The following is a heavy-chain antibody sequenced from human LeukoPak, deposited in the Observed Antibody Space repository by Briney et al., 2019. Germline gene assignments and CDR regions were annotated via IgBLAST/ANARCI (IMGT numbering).Heavy chain of an antibody. Sequence: SETLSLTCTVSGGSVSSGSYYWSWIRQPPGKGLEWIVYIYYSGSTNYNPSLKSRVTISVDTSKNQFSLKLSSVTAADTAVYYCARVVPRGDSSGYNYFDYWGQGTLVTVSS. J-gene: IGHJ4*02. CDR1: GGSVSSGSYY. V-gene: IGHV4-61*01. CDR2: IYYSGST. CDR3: ARVVPRGDSSGYNYFDY. D-gene: IGHD3-22*01.